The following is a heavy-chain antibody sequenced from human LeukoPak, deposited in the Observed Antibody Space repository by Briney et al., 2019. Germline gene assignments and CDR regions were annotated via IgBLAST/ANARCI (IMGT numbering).Heavy chain of an antibody. CDR2: ISSSSSYI. Sequence: GGSLRVSCAASRFTFSRYSMNWVRQAPAKGLAWVSSISSSSSYIYYADSVKGRFTISRDNAKNSLYLQMNSLRAEETAVYYCARAGFAGSSGSTVGYYFDYWGQGTLVTVSS. V-gene: IGHV3-21*01. D-gene: IGHD3-22*01. CDR3: ARAGFAGSSGSTVGYYFDY. J-gene: IGHJ4*02. CDR1: RFTFSRYS.